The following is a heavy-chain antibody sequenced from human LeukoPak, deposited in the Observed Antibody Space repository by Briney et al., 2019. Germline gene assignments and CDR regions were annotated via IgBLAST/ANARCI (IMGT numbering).Heavy chain of an antibody. D-gene: IGHD2-2*01. CDR1: GFTFTSYW. V-gene: IGHV3-7*01. J-gene: IGHJ4*02. CDR2: IKQDGSEK. CDR3: AKSHTNYLGYCSSTSCHFDY. Sequence: GGSLRLSCAASGFTFTSYWMSWVRQAPGKGLEWVANIKQDGSEKYYVDSVRGRFTISRDNSKNTLYLQMNSLRAEDTAVYYCAKSHTNYLGYCSSTSCHFDYWGQGTLVTVSS.